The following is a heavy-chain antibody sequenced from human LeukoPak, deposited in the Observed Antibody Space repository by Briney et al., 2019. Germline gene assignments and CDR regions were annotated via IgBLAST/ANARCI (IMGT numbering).Heavy chain of an antibody. Sequence: ASVKVSCKASGYTFTGYDMHWVRQAPGQGLEWMGWINPNSGGTNYAQKFQGRVTMTRDTSISTAYMELSRLRSDDTAVYYCARDRGVVSYYYYYYGMDVWGQGTTVTVSS. CDR1: GYTFTGYD. CDR2: INPNSGGT. CDR3: ARDRGVVSYYYYYYGMDV. J-gene: IGHJ6*02. V-gene: IGHV1-2*02. D-gene: IGHD2-2*01.